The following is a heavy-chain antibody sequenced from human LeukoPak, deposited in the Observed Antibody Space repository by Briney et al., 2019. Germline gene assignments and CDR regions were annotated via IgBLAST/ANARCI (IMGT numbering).Heavy chain of an antibody. J-gene: IGHJ4*02. CDR2: ISGSGGST. CDR3: AKDALYDFWSGYPVDY. V-gene: IGHV3-23*01. Sequence: GGSLRLSCAASGVTFSSYAMSWVRHAPGKGLEWVSAISGSGGSTYYADSVKGRFTISRDNSKNTLYLQMNSLRAEDTAVYYCAKDALYDFWSGYPVDYWGQGTLVTVSS. CDR1: GVTFSSYA. D-gene: IGHD3-3*01.